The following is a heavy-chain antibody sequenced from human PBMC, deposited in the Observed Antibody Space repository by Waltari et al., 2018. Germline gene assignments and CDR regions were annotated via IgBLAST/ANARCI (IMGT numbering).Heavy chain of an antibody. Sequence: VQLEESGGGLVQPGGSLRLSCAASGFTFSIDWLAWVRQAPGKGLVWVSRINFDGSITNYADSVKGRFTISRDNAKNTLYLQMSSLRAEDTAVYYCVLGEKYFDFWGQGTLVTVSS. J-gene: IGHJ4*02. CDR3: VLGEKYFDF. CDR2: INFDGSIT. CDR1: GFTFSIDW. V-gene: IGHV3-74*01.